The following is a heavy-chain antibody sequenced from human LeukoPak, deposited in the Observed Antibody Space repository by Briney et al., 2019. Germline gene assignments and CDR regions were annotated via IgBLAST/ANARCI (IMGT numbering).Heavy chain of an antibody. Sequence: GGSLRLSCAASGFTFSDYYMSWIRQAPGKGLEWVSYISSSGSTIYYADSVKGRFTISRDNAKNSLYLQMNSLRAEDTAVYYCARDGEALGYCSGGSCYPYYYYYGRDVWGQGTTVTVSS. CDR1: GFTFSDYY. V-gene: IGHV3-11*01. J-gene: IGHJ6*02. CDR2: ISSSGSTI. CDR3: ARDGEALGYCSGGSCYPYYYYYGRDV. D-gene: IGHD2-15*01.